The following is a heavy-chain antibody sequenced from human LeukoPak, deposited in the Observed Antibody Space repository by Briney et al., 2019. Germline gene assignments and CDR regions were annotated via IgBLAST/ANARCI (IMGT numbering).Heavy chain of an antibody. J-gene: IGHJ6*03. CDR1: GFTFDDYA. D-gene: IGHD3-22*01. Sequence: GGSLRLSCAASGFTFDDYAMHWVRQAPGKGLEWVSGISWNSGSIGYADSVKGRFTISRDNAKNSQYLQMNSLRAEDTALYYCAKGGSGYYYYYYYMDVWGKGTTVTVSS. CDR3: AKGGSGYYYYYYYMDV. V-gene: IGHV3-9*01. CDR2: ISWNSGSI.